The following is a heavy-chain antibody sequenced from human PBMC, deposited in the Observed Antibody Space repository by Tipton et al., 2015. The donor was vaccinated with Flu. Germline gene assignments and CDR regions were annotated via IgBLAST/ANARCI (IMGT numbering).Heavy chain of an antibody. D-gene: IGHD6-13*01. CDR2: IGSAGDT. J-gene: IGHJ6*02. V-gene: IGHV3-13*01. CDR1: GFTFSSYD. Sequence: SLRLSCAASGFTFSSYDMHWVRQVTGEGLEWVSAIGSAGDTYHLDSVKGRFTISRDNAKNSLYLQMNSLRVGDTAVYYCARGPLPDSNWYNGMDVWGQGTTATVSS. CDR3: ARGPLPDSNWYNGMDV.